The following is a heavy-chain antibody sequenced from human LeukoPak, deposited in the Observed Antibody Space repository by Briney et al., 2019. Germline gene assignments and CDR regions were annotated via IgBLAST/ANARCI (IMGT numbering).Heavy chain of an antibody. D-gene: IGHD1-26*01. Sequence: GESLKISCKGSGYSFSSYWIGWVRQMPGKGLEWMGIIYTGDSDTRYSPSFQGQVTISADKSISTAYLQWSSLEASDTAMYYCARHSKSGGRYYYYYGMDVWGQGTTVTVSS. CDR1: GYSFSSYW. CDR3: ARHSKSGGRYYYYYGMDV. V-gene: IGHV5-51*01. J-gene: IGHJ6*02. CDR2: IYTGDSDT.